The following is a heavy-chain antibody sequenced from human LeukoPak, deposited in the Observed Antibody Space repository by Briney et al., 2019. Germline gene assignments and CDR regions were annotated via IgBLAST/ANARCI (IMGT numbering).Heavy chain of an antibody. CDR1: GGSISGYF. CDR3: ARAPPGFGEFYFDY. Sequence: SETLSLTCTVSGGSISGYFWSWIRQPPGKGLEWIGYIYYTGSTNYNPSLKSRVTISVDTSKNQFSLRLSSVTAADTAVYYCARAPPGFGEFYFDYWGQGTLVTVSS. J-gene: IGHJ4*02. CDR2: IYYTGST. D-gene: IGHD3-10*01. V-gene: IGHV4-59*12.